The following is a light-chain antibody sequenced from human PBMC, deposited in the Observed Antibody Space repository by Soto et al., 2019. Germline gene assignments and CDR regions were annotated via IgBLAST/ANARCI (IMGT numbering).Light chain of an antibody. J-gene: IGKJ1*01. V-gene: IGKV3-20*01. CDR3: HHYGTSWT. CDR1: QSIRSSF. Sequence: EIVLTQSPGTLSLSPGERATLSCRASQSIRSSFLAWYQQKPGQAPRLLISGASSRATGIPDRFSGSGSGTDFTLTISRLEPDYFAVYYCHHYGTSWTFGQGTKVEI. CDR2: GAS.